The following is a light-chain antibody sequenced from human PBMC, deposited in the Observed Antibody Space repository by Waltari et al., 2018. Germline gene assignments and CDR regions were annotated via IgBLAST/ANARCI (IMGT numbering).Light chain of an antibody. CDR3: QQYGSSPRYT. J-gene: IGKJ2*01. V-gene: IGKV3-20*01. CDR1: QSVSSSY. CDR2: GAS. Sequence: TLSCRASQSVSSSYLAWYQQKPGQAPRLLIYGASSRATGIPDRFSGSGSGTDFTLTISRLEPEDFAVYYCQQYGSSPRYTFGQGTKLEIK.